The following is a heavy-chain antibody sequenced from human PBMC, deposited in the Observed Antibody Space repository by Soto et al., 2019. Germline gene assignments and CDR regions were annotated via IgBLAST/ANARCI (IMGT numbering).Heavy chain of an antibody. V-gene: IGHV3-49*04. CDR3: SRDLLGGSGTYWRY. J-gene: IGHJ4*02. D-gene: IGHD3-10*01. CDR2: MRSKADGATT. Sequence: EVQLVDSGGGLVQPGRSLRLSCTGSGFTFGDYAVSWVRQAPGKGLEWVGFMRSKADGATTEYAASVKGRFSISRDDSKRVAYLQMNSLKIEDTAVYYCSRDLLGGSGTYWRYWGQGTLVTVSS. CDR1: GFTFGDYA.